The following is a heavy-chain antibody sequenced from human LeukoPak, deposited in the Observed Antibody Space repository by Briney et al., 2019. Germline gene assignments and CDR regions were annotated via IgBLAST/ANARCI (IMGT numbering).Heavy chain of an antibody. Sequence: PSQTLSLTCAASGVSISSGSNNWSWMPPPDGQELEWNGRIFTSGSNNDNSAIKSRVIMSVDTSKNQFSLKLSSVTAADTAMYYCARREPQGDYGGKIRYYYYMDVWGKGTTITISS. V-gene: IGHV4-61*02. CDR1: GVSISSGSNN. CDR2: IFTSGSN. CDR3: ARREPQGDYGGKIRYYYYMDV. J-gene: IGHJ6*03. D-gene: IGHD4-23*01.